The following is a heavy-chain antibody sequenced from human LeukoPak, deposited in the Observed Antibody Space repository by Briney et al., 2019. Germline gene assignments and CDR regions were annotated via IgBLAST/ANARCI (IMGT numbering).Heavy chain of an antibody. CDR1: GYTFTSYG. CDR2: ISAYNGNT. CDR3: ARDCSGGSCSDY. D-gene: IGHD2-15*01. Sequence: ASVKVSCKAPGYTFTSYGISWVRQAPGQGLEWMGWISAYNGNTNYAQKLQGRVTMTTDTSTSTAYMELRSLRSDDTAVYYCARDCSGGSCSDYWGQGTLVTVSS. V-gene: IGHV1-18*01. J-gene: IGHJ4*02.